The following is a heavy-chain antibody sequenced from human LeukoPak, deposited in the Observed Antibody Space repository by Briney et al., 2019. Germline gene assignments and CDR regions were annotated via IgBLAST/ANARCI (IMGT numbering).Heavy chain of an antibody. V-gene: IGHV1-69*13. CDR2: IIPIFATA. CDR1: GGTFSSYA. Sequence: SVKVSCKASGGTFSSYAISWVPQAPGQGLEWMGEIIPIFATANYAQRFQGRVTITADESTSTAYMELTSLRSEDTAVYYCARALGSGSAFDIWGQGTMVTVSS. D-gene: IGHD3-10*01. J-gene: IGHJ3*02. CDR3: ARALGSGSAFDI.